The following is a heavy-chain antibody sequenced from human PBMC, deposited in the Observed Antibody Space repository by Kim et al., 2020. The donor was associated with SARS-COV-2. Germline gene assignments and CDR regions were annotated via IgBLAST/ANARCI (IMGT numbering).Heavy chain of an antibody. J-gene: IGHJ6*02. V-gene: IGHV4-39*01. CDR1: GVSISNSPSY. CDR3: AKHKRQRGFSYGLPSGYPMDV. D-gene: IGHD3-22*01. Sequence: SETLSLTCTVSGVSISNSPSYWAWIRQSPGKGLEWIGSMSYSGSTYYNPSLKSRVTIFVDTSKNQFSLNLNSVTAADSAVFYCAKHKRQRGFSYGLPSGYPMDVWGQGTTVTVSS. CDR2: MSYSGST.